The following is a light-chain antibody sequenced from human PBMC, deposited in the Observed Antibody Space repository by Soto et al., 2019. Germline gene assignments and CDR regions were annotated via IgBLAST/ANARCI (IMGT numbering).Light chain of an antibody. CDR3: QSYDSSLSVYVV. CDR2: GNS. CDR1: ASNFGAGYD. J-gene: IGLJ2*01. V-gene: IGLV1-40*01. Sequence: QSVLTQPPSVSGAPGQRVTISCTGSASNFGAGYDVHWYQQLPGTAPKLLIYGNSNRPSGVPDRFSGSKSGTSASLAITGLQAEDEADYYCQSYDSSLSVYVVFGGGTKLTVL.